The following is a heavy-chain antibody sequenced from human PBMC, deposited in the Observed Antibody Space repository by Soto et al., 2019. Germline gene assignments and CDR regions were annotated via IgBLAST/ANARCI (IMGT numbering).Heavy chain of an antibody. V-gene: IGHV3-23*01. J-gene: IGHJ4*02. CDR3: AKDRHYDILTGYLDPYFGY. CDR2: ISGSGGST. D-gene: IGHD3-9*01. CDR1: GFTFSSYA. Sequence: GGSLRLSCAASGFTFSSYAMSWVRQAPGKGLEWVSAISGSGGSTYYADSVKGRFTISRDNSKNTLYLQMNSLRAEDTAVYYCAKDRHYDILTGYLDPYFGYWGQGTLVTVSS.